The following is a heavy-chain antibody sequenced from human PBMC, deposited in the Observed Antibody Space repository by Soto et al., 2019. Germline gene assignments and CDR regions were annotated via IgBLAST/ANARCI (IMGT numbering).Heavy chain of an antibody. CDR2: IYYSGST. CDR3: ARHGGYCTNGVCYTQENWFDP. D-gene: IGHD2-8*01. CDR1: GGSISSYY. V-gene: IGHV4-59*08. J-gene: IGHJ5*02. Sequence: SETLSLTCTVSGGSISSYYWSWIRQPPGKRREWIGYIYYSGSTNYNPSLKSRVTISVDTSKNQFSLKLSSVTAADTAVYYCARHGGYCTNGVCYTQENWFDPWGQGTLVTVSS.